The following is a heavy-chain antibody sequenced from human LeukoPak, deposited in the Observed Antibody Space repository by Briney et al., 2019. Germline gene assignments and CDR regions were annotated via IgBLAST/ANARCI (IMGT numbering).Heavy chain of an antibody. D-gene: IGHD2-21*02. CDR1: GYNFTNYW. J-gene: IGHJ5*02. CDR3: ARLGGSPHVVVTDLVGWFDP. CDR2: IYPGDSDT. Sequence: GESLKISCKNSGYNFTNYWIVWVRQMPGKGLEWMGIIYPGDSDTRYSPSFQGQVTISADKSISTAYLQWSSLKASDTAMYYCARLGGSPHVVVTDLVGWFDPWGQGTLVTVSS. V-gene: IGHV5-51*01.